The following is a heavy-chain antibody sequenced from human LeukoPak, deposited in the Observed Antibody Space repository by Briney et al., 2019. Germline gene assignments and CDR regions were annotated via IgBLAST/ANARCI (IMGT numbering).Heavy chain of an antibody. V-gene: IGHV3-21*01. Sequence: GGSLRLSCAASGFTFSSYSMNWVRQAPGKGLEWVSSISSSSYIYYADSVKGRFTISRDNAKNSLYLQMNSLRAEDTAVYYCARRGRSDYSNDYWGQGTLVTVSS. D-gene: IGHD4-11*01. J-gene: IGHJ4*02. CDR2: ISSSSYI. CDR1: GFTFSSYS. CDR3: ARRGRSDYSNDY.